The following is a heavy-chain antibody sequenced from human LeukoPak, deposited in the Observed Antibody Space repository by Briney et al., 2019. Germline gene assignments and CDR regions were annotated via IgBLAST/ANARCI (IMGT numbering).Heavy chain of an antibody. CDR1: GFTFGDHA. CDR3: ARKGGDTAIPDAFDI. CDR2: IRSKAYGGTI. Sequence: GRSLRLSCTASGFTFGDHAMSWFRQAPGKGLEWVGFIRSKAYGGTIDYAASVKGRFTISRDDSKSIAYLQMNSLKTEDTAVYYCARKGGDTAIPDAFDIWGQGTMVTVSS. J-gene: IGHJ3*02. D-gene: IGHD5-18*01. V-gene: IGHV3-49*03.